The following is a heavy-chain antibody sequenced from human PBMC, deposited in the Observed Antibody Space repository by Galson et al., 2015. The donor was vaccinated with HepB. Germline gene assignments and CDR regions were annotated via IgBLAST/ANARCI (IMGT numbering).Heavy chain of an antibody. D-gene: IGHD3-22*01. CDR2: ISYDGSNK. V-gene: IGHV3-30-3*01. CDR3: ARHKDSSGYHDAFDI. CDR1: GFTFSSYA. J-gene: IGHJ3*02. Sequence: SLRLSCAASGFTFSSYAMHWVRQAPGKGLEWVAVISYDGSNKYYADSVKGRFTISRDNSKNTLYLQMNSLRAEDTAVYYCARHKDSSGYHDAFDIWGQGTMVTVSS.